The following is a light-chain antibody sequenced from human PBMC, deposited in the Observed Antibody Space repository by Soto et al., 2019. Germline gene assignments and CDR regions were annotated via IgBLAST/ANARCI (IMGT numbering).Light chain of an antibody. CDR2: AAS. Sequence: AIQTTQPPASLSASLGGRFTITYRASQGIRNDLGWYQQKPGKAPKLLIYAASSLQSGVPSRFSGSGSGTDFTLTISSLQPEDFATYYCLQDYNYPWTFGQGTKVDIK. V-gene: IGKV1-6*01. CDR1: QGIRND. J-gene: IGKJ1*01. CDR3: LQDYNYPWT.